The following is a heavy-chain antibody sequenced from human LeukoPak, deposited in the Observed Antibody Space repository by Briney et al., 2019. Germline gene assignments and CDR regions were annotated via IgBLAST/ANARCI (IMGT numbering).Heavy chain of an antibody. CDR2: INTNTGNP. CDR1: GYTFTSYA. Sequence: ASVKVSCKASGYTFTSYAMNWVRQAPGQGLEWMGWINTNTGNPTYAQGFTGRFVFSLDTSVSTAYLQISSLKAEDTAVYYCARANDYGDPLPRYMDVWGKGTTVTVSS. J-gene: IGHJ6*03. D-gene: IGHD4-17*01. CDR3: ARANDYGDPLPRYMDV. V-gene: IGHV7-4-1*02.